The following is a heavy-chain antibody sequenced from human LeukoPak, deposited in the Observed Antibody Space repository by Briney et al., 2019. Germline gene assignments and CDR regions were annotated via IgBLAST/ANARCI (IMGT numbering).Heavy chain of an antibody. CDR1: GASISSSNYY. J-gene: IGHJ4*02. D-gene: IGHD5-24*01. Sequence: PSETLSLTCTVSGASISSSNYYWGWIRQPPGKGLEWIGSIYYSGSTSYNPSLKSRVTISVDTSKNQFSLRLSSVTAADTAVYYCARRARWAQDFDYWGQGTLVTVSS. CDR2: IYYSGST. CDR3: ARRARWAQDFDY. V-gene: IGHV4-39*07.